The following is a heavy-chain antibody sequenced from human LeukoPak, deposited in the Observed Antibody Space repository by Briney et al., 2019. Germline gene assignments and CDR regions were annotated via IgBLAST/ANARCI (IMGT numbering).Heavy chain of an antibody. D-gene: IGHD2-8*02. J-gene: IGHJ6*03. CDR2: INTNTGNP. Sequence: RASVKVSCKASGYTFTSYAMNWVRQAPGQGLEWMGWINTNTGNPTYAQGFTGRFVFSLDTSVSTAYLQISSLEAEDTAVYYCAGDTGLWYMDVWGKGTTVTVSS. V-gene: IGHV7-4-1*02. CDR3: AGDTGLWYMDV. CDR1: GYTFTSYA.